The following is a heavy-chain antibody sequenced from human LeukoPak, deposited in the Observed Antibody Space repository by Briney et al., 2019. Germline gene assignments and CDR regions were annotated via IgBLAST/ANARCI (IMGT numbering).Heavy chain of an antibody. J-gene: IGHJ4*02. D-gene: IGHD3-22*01. Sequence: GGSLRLSCAASGFTFSSYAMSWVRQAPGKGVEVGSTYRWCGGSTYYADSVKGRFTISRDNSKNTLYLQMNSLRAEDTAVYYCAKSNYYDSSGPMTFFDYWGQGTLVTVSS. V-gene: IGHV3-23*01. CDR3: AKSNYYDSSGPMTFFDY. CDR2: RWCGGST. CDR1: GFTFSSYA.